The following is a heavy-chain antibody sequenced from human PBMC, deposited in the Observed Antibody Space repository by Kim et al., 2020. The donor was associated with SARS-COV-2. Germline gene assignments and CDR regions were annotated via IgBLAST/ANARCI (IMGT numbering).Heavy chain of an antibody. Sequence: ASVKVSCKASGYTFTSYYMHWVRQAPGQGLEWMGIINPSGGSTSYAQKFQGRVTMTRDTSTSTVYMELSSLRSEDTAVYYCARGSRQQQLVEGYGMDVWGQGTTVTVSS. V-gene: IGHV1-46*01. CDR3: ARGSRQQQLVEGYGMDV. D-gene: IGHD6-13*01. J-gene: IGHJ6*02. CDR2: INPSGGST. CDR1: GYTFTSYY.